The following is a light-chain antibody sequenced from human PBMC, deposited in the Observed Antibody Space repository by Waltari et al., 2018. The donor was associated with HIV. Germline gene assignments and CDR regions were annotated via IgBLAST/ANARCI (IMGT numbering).Light chain of an antibody. CDR1: QSVSNS. CDR3: QQRSNWPPIT. CDR2: DAS. J-gene: IGKJ4*01. Sequence: EIVLTQSPATLSLSPGERATLSCRASQSVSNSLIGDQQKPGQAPRLLIYDASNRATGVPARVSGSGSGTDFTLTISSLEPEDFAVYYCQQRSNWPPITFGGGTKVEIK. V-gene: IGKV3-11*01.